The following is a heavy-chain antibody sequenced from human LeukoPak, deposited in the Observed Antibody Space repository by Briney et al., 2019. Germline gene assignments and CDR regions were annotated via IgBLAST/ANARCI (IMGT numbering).Heavy chain of an antibody. Sequence: GGSLRPSCAASGFTFSSYAMHWVRQAPGKGLEWVAVISYDGSNKYYADSVKGRFTISRDNSKNTLYLQMNSLRAEDTAVYYCARDPPTTVTTPGYYYYYMDVWGKGTTVTVSS. V-gene: IGHV3-30*04. CDR1: GFTFSSYA. J-gene: IGHJ6*03. CDR2: ISYDGSNK. D-gene: IGHD4-17*01. CDR3: ARDPPTTVTTPGYYYYYMDV.